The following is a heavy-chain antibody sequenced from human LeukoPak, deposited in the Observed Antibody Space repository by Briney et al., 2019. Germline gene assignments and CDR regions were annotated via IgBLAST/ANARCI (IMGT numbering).Heavy chain of an antibody. J-gene: IGHJ5*02. Sequence: SETLSLTCTVSGGSISSYYWSWIRQPPGKGLEWVGYIYYSGSTNYNPSLKSRVTISVDTSTNQFSLKLSSVTAADTAVYYCARVLNIDWFDPWGQGTLVTVSS. CDR3: ARVLNIDWFDP. D-gene: IGHD2/OR15-2a*01. CDR1: GGSISSYY. V-gene: IGHV4-59*01. CDR2: IYYSGST.